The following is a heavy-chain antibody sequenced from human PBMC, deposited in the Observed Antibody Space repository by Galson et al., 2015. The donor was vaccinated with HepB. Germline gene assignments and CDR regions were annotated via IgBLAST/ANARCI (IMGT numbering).Heavy chain of an antibody. J-gene: IGHJ2*01. CDR2: ITSSGTI. V-gene: IGHV3-48*02. CDR1: GFTFSDYS. D-gene: IGHD6-13*01. Sequence: SLRLSCAASGFTFSDYSMKWVRQAPGKGLEWVSYITSSGTIYYADSVKGRFTISRDNAKNSLYLQMNSLRDEDTAVYYCARDALHYGSSWYFDLSGRGTRVTVSS. CDR3: ARDALHYGSSWYFDL.